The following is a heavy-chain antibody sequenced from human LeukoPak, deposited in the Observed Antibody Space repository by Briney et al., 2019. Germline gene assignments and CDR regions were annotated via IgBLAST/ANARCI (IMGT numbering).Heavy chain of an antibody. Sequence: GGSLRLSCAASGFTFSSYGMHWVRQAPGKGLEWVSFIRYDGSNKYYADSVEGRFTISRDNSKNTLYLQMNSLRAEDTAIYYCAKDANHYYDSSAPDIWGQGTMVTVSS. D-gene: IGHD3-22*01. J-gene: IGHJ3*02. CDR2: IRYDGSNK. CDR3: AKDANHYYDSSAPDI. V-gene: IGHV3-30*02. CDR1: GFTFSSYG.